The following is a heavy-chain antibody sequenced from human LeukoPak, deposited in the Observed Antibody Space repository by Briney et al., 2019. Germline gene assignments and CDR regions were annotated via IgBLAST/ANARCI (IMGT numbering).Heavy chain of an antibody. J-gene: IGHJ4*02. CDR1: GFIFTDYG. V-gene: IGHV3-30*02. D-gene: IGHD3-3*02. CDR3: AKAAFSRTSYFDY. Sequence: GGSLRLSCAASGFIFTDYGMHWVRQAPGKGLEWLTFIRYDGSDKYYADSVKGRFTISRDNSKNTLYLQMDSLRADDTAVYYCAKAAFSRTSYFDYWGQGTLVTASS. CDR2: IRYDGSDK.